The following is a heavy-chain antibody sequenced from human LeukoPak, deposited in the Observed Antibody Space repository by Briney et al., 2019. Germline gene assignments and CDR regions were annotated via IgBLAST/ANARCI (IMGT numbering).Heavy chain of an antibody. V-gene: IGHV1-46*01. CDR1: GYTFTSYY. Sequence: ASVKVSCKASGYTFTSYYMHWVRQAPGRGLEWMGIINPSGGSTSYAQKFQGRVTMTRDTSTSTVYMELSSLRSEDTAVYYCARAGVLLWFGESHDAFDIWGQGTMVTVSS. CDR2: INPSGGST. CDR3: ARAGVLLWFGESHDAFDI. J-gene: IGHJ3*02. D-gene: IGHD3-10*01.